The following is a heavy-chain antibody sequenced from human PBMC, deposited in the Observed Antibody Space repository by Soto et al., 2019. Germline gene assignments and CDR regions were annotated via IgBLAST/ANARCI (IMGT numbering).Heavy chain of an antibody. CDR1: GFTFSSYA. D-gene: IGHD3-22*01. J-gene: IGHJ4*02. Sequence: GGSLRLSCAASGFTFSSYAMHWVRQAPGKGLEWVSATSGSGGRTYYAGSVKGRFTISRDNSKNTLYLQMNSLRAEDTAVYYCAALIVVVMYPDYWGQGTLVTVSS. V-gene: IGHV3-23*01. CDR3: AALIVVVMYPDY. CDR2: TSGSGGRT.